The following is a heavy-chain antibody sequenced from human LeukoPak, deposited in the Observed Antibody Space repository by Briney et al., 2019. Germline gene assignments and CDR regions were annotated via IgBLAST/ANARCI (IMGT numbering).Heavy chain of an antibody. Sequence: GGSLRLSCATSGFTFSHYGMHWVRQAPGKGREWVAVIWSDGSNRYYGDPVKGRFIISRDNFQRTVYLQMNSLRAEDTAVYYCAKDAQRGFDYSNSLKNWGQGTLVTVSS. CDR3: AKDAQRGFDYSNSLKN. CDR2: IWSDGSNR. V-gene: IGHV3-33*06. D-gene: IGHD4-11*01. CDR1: GFTFSHYG. J-gene: IGHJ4*02.